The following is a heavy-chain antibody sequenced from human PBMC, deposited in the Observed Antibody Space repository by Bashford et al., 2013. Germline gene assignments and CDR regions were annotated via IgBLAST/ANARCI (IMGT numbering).Heavy chain of an antibody. Sequence: VRQAPGKGLVWVSRINSDGSSTSYADSVKGRFTISRDNAKNTLYLQMNSLRAEDTAVYYCTRGSYTSGWYAGDWGQGTMVTVSS. V-gene: IGHV3-74*01. CDR3: TRGSYTSGWYAGD. D-gene: IGHD6-19*01. CDR2: INSDGSST. J-gene: IGHJ4*02.